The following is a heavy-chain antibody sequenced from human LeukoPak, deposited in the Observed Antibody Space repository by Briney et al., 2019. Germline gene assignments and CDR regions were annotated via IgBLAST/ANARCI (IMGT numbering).Heavy chain of an antibody. CDR1: GGTFSSYA. J-gene: IGHJ3*02. CDR3: AREIERAAFDI. D-gene: IGHD3-22*01. V-gene: IGHV1-69*13. CDR2: IIPIFGTA. Sequence: ASVKVSCKASGGTFSSYAISWVRQAPGQGLEWMGGIIPIFGTANYAQKFQGRVTIIADESTSTAYMEASSLRSEDTAVYYCAREIERAAFDIWGQGTMVTVSS.